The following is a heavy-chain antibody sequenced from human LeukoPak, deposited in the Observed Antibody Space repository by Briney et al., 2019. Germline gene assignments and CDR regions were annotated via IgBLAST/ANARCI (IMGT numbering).Heavy chain of an antibody. CDR1: GYTFIGYY. J-gene: IGHJ5*02. CDR3: VRDDYVWGSSRINWFDP. CDR2: INPNSGST. Sequence: ASVKVSCKASGYTFIGYYMHWVRQAPGQGLERMGWINPNSGSTNYAQKFQGRVTMTRDTSSSTAYMELSRLRVDDTAVYYCVRDDYVWGSSRINWFDPWGQGTLVTVSS. D-gene: IGHD3-16*01. V-gene: IGHV1-2*02.